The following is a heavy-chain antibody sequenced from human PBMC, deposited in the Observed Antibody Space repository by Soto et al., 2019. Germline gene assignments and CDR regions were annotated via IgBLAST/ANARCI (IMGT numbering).Heavy chain of an antibody. D-gene: IGHD3-10*01. CDR1: GFIFSNYA. V-gene: IGHV3-23*01. CDR3: ARCMGFDASGYAFFDS. J-gene: IGHJ4*02. CDR2: ISGSGGSA. Sequence: PGGSLRLSCAASGFIFSNYAMSWVRQAPGKGLEWVSVISGSGGSAYYTDSVKGRFTISRDYSKNTLYLQMNSLRAEDTAIYYCARCMGFDASGYAFFDSWGQGTLVTVSS.